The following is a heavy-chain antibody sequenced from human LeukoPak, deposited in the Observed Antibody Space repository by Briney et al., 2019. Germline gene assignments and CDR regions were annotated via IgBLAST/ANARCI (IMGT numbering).Heavy chain of an antibody. V-gene: IGHV3-48*02. CDR2: ISSSSSGI. D-gene: IGHD2-15*01. J-gene: IGHJ4*02. Sequence: GGSLRLSCVVSGFTFSSCSMNWVRQAPGKGLEWFSYISSSSSGIYYADSVKGRFTISRDNAKNSLYLQMNSLRDEDTAVYYCARNGGYAFDYWGQGTLVTVSA. CDR1: GFTFSSCS. CDR3: ARNGGYAFDY.